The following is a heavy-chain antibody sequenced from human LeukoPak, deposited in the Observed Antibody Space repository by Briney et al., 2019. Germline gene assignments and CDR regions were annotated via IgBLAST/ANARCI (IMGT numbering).Heavy chain of an antibody. J-gene: IGHJ6*03. CDR3: AGNDYGELYMDV. V-gene: IGHV1-69*05. CDR1: GGTFSSYA. D-gene: IGHD4-17*01. CDR2: IIPIFGTA. Sequence: SVKVSCKASGGTFSSYAISWVRQAPGQGLEWMGRIIPIFGTANYAQKFQGRVTITTDESTSTAYMELSSLRSEDTAAYYCAGNDYGELYMDVWGKGTTVTVSS.